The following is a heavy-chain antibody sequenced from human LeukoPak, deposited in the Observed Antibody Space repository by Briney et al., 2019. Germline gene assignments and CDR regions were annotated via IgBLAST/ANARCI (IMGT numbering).Heavy chain of an antibody. D-gene: IGHD4-17*01. Sequence: ASVKVSCKASGGTFNIYAITWVRQAPGQGLEWMGGIIPIFGTANYAQKFQGRVTITADKSTSTAYMELSSLRSEDTAVYYCARGSVDYGDYVWWFDPWGQGTLVTVSS. CDR3: ARGSVDYGDYVWWFDP. V-gene: IGHV1-69*06. J-gene: IGHJ5*02. CDR2: IIPIFGTA. CDR1: GGTFNIYA.